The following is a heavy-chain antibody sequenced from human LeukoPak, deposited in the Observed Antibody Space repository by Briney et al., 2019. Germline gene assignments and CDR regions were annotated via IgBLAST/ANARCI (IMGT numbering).Heavy chain of an antibody. CDR1: DFTFA. CDR2: INGRGDDS. J-gene: IGHJ4*02. Sequence: GGSLRLSCVVSDFTFAVSWVRQAPGKGLEWISTINGRGDDSFHADSVKGRFTISRDTTKDTLYLRMSSLRAADTAMYFCVRMRGPERRHCFDYWSQGALLIVSS. D-gene: IGHD2-2*01. CDR3: VRMRGPERRHCFDY. V-gene: IGHV3-23*01.